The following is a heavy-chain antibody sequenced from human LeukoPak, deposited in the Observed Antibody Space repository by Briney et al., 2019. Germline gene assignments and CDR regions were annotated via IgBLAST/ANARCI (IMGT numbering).Heavy chain of an antibody. J-gene: IGHJ4*02. D-gene: IGHD3-16*01. V-gene: IGHV4-30-2*01. CDR3: ASLRGAETFDY. CDR2: IYHSGST. Sequence: SQTLSLTCTVSGGSISSGGYYWSWIRQPPGKGLEWIGYIYHSGSTYYNPSLKSRVTISVDRSKNQFSLKLSSVTAADTAVYYCASLRGAETFDYWGQGTLVTVSS. CDR1: GGSISSGGYY.